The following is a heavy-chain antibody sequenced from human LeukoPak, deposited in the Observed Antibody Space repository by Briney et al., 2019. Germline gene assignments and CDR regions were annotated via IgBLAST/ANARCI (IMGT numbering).Heavy chain of an antibody. CDR2: ISGSGGST. D-gene: IGHD2-15*01. V-gene: IGHV3-23*01. CDR3: AKDPGYCSGGSCG. CDR1: GFTFSSYA. Sequence: GGSLRLSCAASGFTFSSYAMSWVRQAPGRGLGWVSAISGSGGSTYYADSVKGRFTISRDNSKNTLYLQMNSLRAEDTAVYYCAKDPGYCSGGSCGWGQGTLVTVSS. J-gene: IGHJ4*02.